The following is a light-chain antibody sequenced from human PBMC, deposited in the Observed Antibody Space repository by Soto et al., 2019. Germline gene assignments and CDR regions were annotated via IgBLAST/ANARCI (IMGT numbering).Light chain of an antibody. CDR1: SSNIGSGYD. CDR2: GNS. J-gene: IGLJ3*02. CDR3: QSYDSSLSAL. Sequence: QSVLTQPPSVSGAPGQRVTISCTWSSSNIGSGYDVHWYQQRPGTAPKLLIYGNSNRTSGVPDRFSGSKSGTSASLAITGLQAEDEADYYCQSYDSSLSALFGGGTELTVL. V-gene: IGLV1-40*01.